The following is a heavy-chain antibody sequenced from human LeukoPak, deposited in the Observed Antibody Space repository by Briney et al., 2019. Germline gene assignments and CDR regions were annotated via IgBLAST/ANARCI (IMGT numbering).Heavy chain of an antibody. J-gene: IGHJ4*02. D-gene: IGHD6-6*01. CDR3: ARGGASRPDY. V-gene: IGHV3-48*01. CDR2: ISSTSSTV. CDR1: GFTFSYYG. Sequence: GGSLRLSCVVSGFTFSYYGMNWVRQAPGKGLEWVSYISSTSSTVNYADSVKGRITISRDNAKNSLYLQMNSLRAEDTAVYYWARGGASRPDYWGQGTLVSVAS.